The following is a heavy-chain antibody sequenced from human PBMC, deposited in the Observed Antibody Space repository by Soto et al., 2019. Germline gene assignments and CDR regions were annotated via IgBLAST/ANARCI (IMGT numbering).Heavy chain of an antibody. V-gene: IGHV3-48*03. J-gene: IGHJ5*01. CDR2: MSSSGVTI. CDR1: GFTITSYE. Sequence: EMQVLESGGGLVQPGGSLRLSCTASGFTITSYEINWVRQAPGKGLEWLSFMSSSGVTIYYADSVKGRFTISRDTAKNSVDLQMNSLRVEDTAVYYCARDAGLPGLGNGFDSWGQGTLVTVSS. D-gene: IGHD6-6*01. CDR3: ARDAGLPGLGNGFDS.